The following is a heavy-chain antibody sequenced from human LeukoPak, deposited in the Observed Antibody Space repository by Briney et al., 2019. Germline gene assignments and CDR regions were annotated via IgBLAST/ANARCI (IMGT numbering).Heavy chain of an antibody. CDR1: GGSFSGYY. CDR3: TREWCSGGSCQNWFDP. D-gene: IGHD2-15*01. CDR2: INHSGST. J-gene: IGHJ5*02. Sequence: SETLSLTCAVYGGSFSGYYWSWIRQPPGKGLEWIGEINHSGSTNYNPSLKSRVTISVDTSKNQFSLKLSSVTAADTAVYYCTREWCSGGSCQNWFDPWGQGTLVTVSS. V-gene: IGHV4-34*01.